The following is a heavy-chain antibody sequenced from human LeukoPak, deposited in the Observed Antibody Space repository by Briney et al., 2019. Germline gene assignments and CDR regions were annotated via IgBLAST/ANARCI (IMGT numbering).Heavy chain of an antibody. CDR2: INSDGSST. Sequence: GGSLRLSCAASGFTFSSYWMHWVRQVPGKGLVWVSRINSDGSSTSHADSVKGRFTLSRDNAKNTLYLQMNSLRAEDMAVYYCVRDGKWFDAFDIWGQGTMVTVSS. CDR3: VRDGKWFDAFDI. V-gene: IGHV3-74*01. D-gene: IGHD2-8*01. CDR1: GFTFSSYW. J-gene: IGHJ3*02.